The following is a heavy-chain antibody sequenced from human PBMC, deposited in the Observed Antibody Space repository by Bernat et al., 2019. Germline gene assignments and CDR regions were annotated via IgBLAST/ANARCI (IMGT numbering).Heavy chain of an antibody. CDR1: GFTVSSNY. V-gene: IGHV3-66*01. D-gene: IGHD3-22*01. J-gene: IGHJ4*02. CDR2: IYSGGST. CDR3: ASPSSGYYDAFDY. Sequence: EVQLVESGGGLVQPGGSLRLSCAASGFTVSSNYMSWVSQAPGKGLEWVSVIYSGGSTYYADSVKGRFTISRDNSKNTLYLQMNSLRAEDTAVYYCASPSSGYYDAFDYWGQGTLVTVSS.